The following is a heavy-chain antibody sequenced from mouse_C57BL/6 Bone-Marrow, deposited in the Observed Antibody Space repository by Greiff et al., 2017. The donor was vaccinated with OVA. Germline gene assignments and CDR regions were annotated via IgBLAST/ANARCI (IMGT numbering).Heavy chain of an antibody. Sequence: QVQLKQPGAELVKPGASVKLSCKASGYTFTSYWMHWVKQRPGQGLEWIGMIHPNSGSTNYNEKFKSKATLTVDKSSSTAYMQLSSLTSEDSAVYYCARWDDGYYGRVYFDYWGQGTTLTVSS. CDR1: GYTFTSYW. CDR2: IHPNSGST. J-gene: IGHJ2*01. D-gene: IGHD2-3*01. V-gene: IGHV1-64*01. CDR3: ARWDDGYYGRVYFDY.